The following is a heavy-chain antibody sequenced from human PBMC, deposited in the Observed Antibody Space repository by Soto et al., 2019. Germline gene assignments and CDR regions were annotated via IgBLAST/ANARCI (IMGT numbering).Heavy chain of an antibody. CDR2: ISGSGGST. D-gene: IGHD3-10*01. Sequence: GGSLRLSCAASGFTFSSYAMSWVRQAPGKGLEWVSAISGSGGSTYYADSVKGRFTISRDNSKNTLYLQMNSLRAEDTAVYYCAKILGELPFNWSDPWGQGTLVTVSS. V-gene: IGHV3-23*01. J-gene: IGHJ5*02. CDR3: AKILGELPFNWSDP. CDR1: GFTFSSYA.